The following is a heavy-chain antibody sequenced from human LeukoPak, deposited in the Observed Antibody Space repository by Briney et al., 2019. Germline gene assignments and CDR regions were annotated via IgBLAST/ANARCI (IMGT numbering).Heavy chain of an antibody. Sequence: PGGSLRLSCAASGFTFSSYGMHWVRQAPGKGLEWVAVISYDGSNKYYADSVKGRFTISRDNSKNTLYLQMNSLGAEDTAVYYCAKVIGSGYFYYYYYMDVWGKGTTVTVSS. CDR3: AKVIGSGYFYYYYYMDV. V-gene: IGHV3-30*18. D-gene: IGHD3-3*01. CDR2: ISYDGSNK. J-gene: IGHJ6*03. CDR1: GFTFSSYG.